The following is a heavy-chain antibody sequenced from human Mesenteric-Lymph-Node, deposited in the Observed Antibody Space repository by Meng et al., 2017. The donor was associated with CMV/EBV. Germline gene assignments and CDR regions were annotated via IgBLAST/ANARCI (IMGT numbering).Heavy chain of an antibody. CDR2: IYSGGTT. Sequence: GESLKISCAASGFTVSSNYMNWVRQAPGKGLEWVSVIYSGGTTYYADSVKGRFTISRDNSKNTLYLHMNSLRAEDTAVYYCAKDHPVFDCWGQGTLVTVSS. J-gene: IGHJ4*02. V-gene: IGHV3-53*01. CDR1: GFTVSSNY. CDR3: AKDHPVFDC.